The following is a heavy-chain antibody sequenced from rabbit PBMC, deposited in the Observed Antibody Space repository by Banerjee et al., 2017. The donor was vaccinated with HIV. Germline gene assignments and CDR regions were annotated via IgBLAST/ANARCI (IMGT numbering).Heavy chain of an antibody. CDR3: AGDLASVVGWNFGL. CDR2: INAYTGKP. D-gene: IGHD3-1*01. Sequence: QEQLVESGGGLVQPGGSLTLPCTASGFSFNDDYVMCWVRQAPGKGLQWIACINAYTGKPVYATWAKGRFTISRTSSTSVTLQMTSLTAADTATYFCAGDLASVVGWNFGLRGQGTLVTVS. CDR1: GFSFNDDYV. J-gene: IGHJ3*01. V-gene: IGHV1S45*01.